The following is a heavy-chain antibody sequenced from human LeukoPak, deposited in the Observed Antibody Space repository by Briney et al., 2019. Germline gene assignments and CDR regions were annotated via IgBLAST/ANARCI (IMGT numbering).Heavy chain of an antibody. Sequence: ASVKVSCKASGYTFTGYYMHWVRQAPGQGLEWMGWINPNSGGTNYAQKFQGRVTMTRDTSISTAYMELSRLRSDDTAVYYCARVGSYDYVWGSYRYFRVFDYWGQGTLVTVSS. V-gene: IGHV1-2*02. D-gene: IGHD3-16*02. CDR2: INPNSGGT. CDR1: GYTFTGYY. CDR3: ARVGSYDYVWGSYRYFRVFDY. J-gene: IGHJ4*02.